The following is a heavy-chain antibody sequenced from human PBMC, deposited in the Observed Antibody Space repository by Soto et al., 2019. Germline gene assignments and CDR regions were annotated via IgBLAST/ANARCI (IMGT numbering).Heavy chain of an antibody. Sequence: SETLSLTCTVSGASISGFYWSWIRKSAGKGLEWIGRIYATGTTDYNPSLKSRVMMSVDTSKNQFSLQLKSVTPEDTAVYYCVRDRYSSSGWFDPWGQGTPVTVS. D-gene: IGHD3-10*01. V-gene: IGHV4-4*07. CDR2: IYATGTT. CDR1: GASISGFY. CDR3: VRDRYSSSGWFDP. J-gene: IGHJ5*02.